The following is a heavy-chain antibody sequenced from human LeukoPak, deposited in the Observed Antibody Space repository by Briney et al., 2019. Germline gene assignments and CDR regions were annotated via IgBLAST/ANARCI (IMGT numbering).Heavy chain of an antibody. CDR2: IYYSGGT. D-gene: IGHD3-3*01. CDR1: GGSISSYY. J-gene: IGHJ4*02. CDR3: ARVKPNYDFWSGYYASPTPSFDY. Sequence: SETLSLTCTVSGGSISSYYWSWIRQPPGKGLEWIGYIYYSGGTNYNPSLKSRVTISVDTSKNQFSLKLSSVTAADTAVYYCARVKPNYDFWSGYYASPTPSFDYWGQGTLVTVSS. V-gene: IGHV4-59*01.